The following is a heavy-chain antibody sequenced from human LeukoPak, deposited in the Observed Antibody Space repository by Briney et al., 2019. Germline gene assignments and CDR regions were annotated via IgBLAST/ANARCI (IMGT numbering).Heavy chain of an antibody. J-gene: IGHJ5*02. Sequence: SETLSLTCTVSGGSISSYYWSWIRQPPGKGLEWIGYIYHGGSTYYNPSLKSRVTISVDRSKNQFSLKLSSVTAADTAVYYCARATGWFDPWGQGTLVTVSS. CDR2: IYHGGST. D-gene: IGHD2-8*02. V-gene: IGHV4-59*12. CDR1: GGSISSYY. CDR3: ARATGWFDP.